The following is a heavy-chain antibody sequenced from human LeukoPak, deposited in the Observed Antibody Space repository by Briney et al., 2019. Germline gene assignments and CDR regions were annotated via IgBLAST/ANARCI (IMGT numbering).Heavy chain of an antibody. CDR3: ARVSHSRIDY. CDR2: ISASTGSAI. J-gene: IGHJ4*02. D-gene: IGHD3-22*01. CDR1: GFTFSDYY. V-gene: IGHV3-11*01. Sequence: GGSLRLSCAASGFTFSDYYMTRIRQAPGKGLEWVSYISASTGSAIYYTDSVKGRFTISRDNAKNSLYLQMSGLRAEDTAVYFCARVSHSRIDYWGQGTLVTVSS.